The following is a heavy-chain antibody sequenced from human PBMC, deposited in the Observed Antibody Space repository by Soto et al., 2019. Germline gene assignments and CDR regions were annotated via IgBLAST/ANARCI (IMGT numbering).Heavy chain of an antibody. D-gene: IGHD6-6*01. CDR2: IKGNGGAT. CDR3: ARVGSYSDGSSYPY. CDR1: GYTFTGHD. V-gene: IGHV1-2*02. J-gene: IGHJ4*02. Sequence: VKVSCKASGYTFTGHDLHWVRQAPGQGLEWMGWIKGNGGATKYARKFQGRVTMTRDTSTTTAYLELNSLRSDDTAVYFCARVGSYSDGSSYPYWGQGTLVTVSS.